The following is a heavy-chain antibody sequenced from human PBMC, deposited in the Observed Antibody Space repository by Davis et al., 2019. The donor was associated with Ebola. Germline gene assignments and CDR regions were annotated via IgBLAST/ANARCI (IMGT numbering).Heavy chain of an antibody. CDR1: GFTFDDYA. D-gene: IGHD2/OR15-2a*01. Sequence: GGSLRLSCAASGFTFDDYAMHWVRQGPGKGLEWVSHISWNSGTIDYADSVKGRFAISRDNSRGTLYLQMNSLRVEDSAIYYCVKDSSNIWFDIWGQGTLVTVSS. CDR3: VKDSSNIWFDI. V-gene: IGHV3-9*01. J-gene: IGHJ3*02. CDR2: ISWNSGTI.